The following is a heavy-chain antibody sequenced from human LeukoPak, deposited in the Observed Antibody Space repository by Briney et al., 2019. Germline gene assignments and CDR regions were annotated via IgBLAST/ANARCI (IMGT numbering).Heavy chain of an antibody. Sequence: PSETLSLTCTVSGGSISSGGYYWSWIRQPPGKGLEWIGYIYHSGSTYYNPSLKSRVTISVDRSKNQFSLKLSSATAADTAVYYCARDQGIAAGYNWFDPWGQGTLVTVSS. J-gene: IGHJ5*02. CDR2: IYHSGST. D-gene: IGHD6-13*01. CDR3: ARDQGIAAGYNWFDP. CDR1: GGSISSGGYY. V-gene: IGHV4-30-2*01.